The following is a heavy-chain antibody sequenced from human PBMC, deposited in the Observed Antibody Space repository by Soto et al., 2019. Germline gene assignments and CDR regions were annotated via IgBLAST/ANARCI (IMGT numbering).Heavy chain of an antibody. CDR1: GFSLSTSGVG. J-gene: IGHJ6*02. D-gene: IGHD2-15*01. V-gene: IGHV2-5*02. CDR3: AYLPCSGGSCYWFSYSGMDV. CDR2: IYWDDDK. Sequence: QITLKESGPTLAKPTQTLTLTCTFSGFSLSTSGVGVAWIRQPPGKALEWLALIYWDDDKRYRPSLETSLTITTDTSKNQVVITMTNMDSVDTATYYCAYLPCSGGSCYWFSYSGMDVWGPGTTVTVSS.